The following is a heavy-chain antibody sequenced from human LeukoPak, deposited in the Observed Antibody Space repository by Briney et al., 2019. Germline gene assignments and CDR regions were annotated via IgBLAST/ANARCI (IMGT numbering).Heavy chain of an antibody. V-gene: IGHV1-69*13. CDR1: GGTFSSYA. Sequence: SVKVSCKASGGTFSSYAISWVRQAPGQGLEWMGGIIPIFGTANYAQKFQGRVTITADESTSTAYMELSSLRSEDTAVYYCARDEIGYCSGGSCYGWFDPWGQGTLVTVSS. CDR2: IIPIFGTA. CDR3: ARDEIGYCSGGSCYGWFDP. D-gene: IGHD2-15*01. J-gene: IGHJ5*02.